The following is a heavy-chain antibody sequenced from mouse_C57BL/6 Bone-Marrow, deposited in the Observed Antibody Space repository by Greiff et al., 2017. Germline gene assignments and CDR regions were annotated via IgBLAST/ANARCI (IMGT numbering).Heavy chain of an antibody. CDR2: IDPNGGGT. D-gene: IGHD2-2*01. CDR1: GYTFTSYW. J-gene: IGHJ2*01. CDR3: ARCYGYDGYYFDY. Sequence: VQLQQPGAELVKPGASVKLSCKASGYTFTSYWMHWVKQRPGRGLEWIGRIDPNGGGTKYNEKFKRKATLTVDKPSSTAYMQLISLTSEDSAVYYCARCYGYDGYYFDYWGQGTTLTVSS. V-gene: IGHV1-72*01.